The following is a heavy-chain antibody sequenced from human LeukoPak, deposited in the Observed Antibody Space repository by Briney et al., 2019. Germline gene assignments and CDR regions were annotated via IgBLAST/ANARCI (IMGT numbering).Heavy chain of an antibody. CDR2: IYQGGSMK. CDR3: SGRDTAAGERAY. D-gene: IGHD5-18*01. V-gene: IGHV3-7*05. J-gene: IGHJ4*02. Sequence: PGGSLRLSCAASGFTFTDFWMNWVRQAPGKGLEWVANIYQGGSMKCYVDSVKGRFTISRDNARNSLYLQMDSLRAEDTAVYLCSGRDTAAGERAYWGQGTLVTVSS. CDR1: GFTFTDFW.